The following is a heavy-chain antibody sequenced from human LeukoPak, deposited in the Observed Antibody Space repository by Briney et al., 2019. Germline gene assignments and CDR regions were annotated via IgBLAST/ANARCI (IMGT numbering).Heavy chain of an antibody. D-gene: IGHD3-10*01. CDR1: GFTFGDYA. V-gene: IGHV3-49*03. CDR3: TRDPFLPGATVGYYYGMDV. CDR2: IRSRDYGGTT. Sequence: PGGSLRLSCTASGFTFGDYAMSWFRQAPRKGLEWVGFIRSRDYGGTTEYAASVKGRFTISRDDSKSIAYLQMNSLKTEDTAVYYWTRDPFLPGATVGYYYGMDVWGQGTTVTVSS. J-gene: IGHJ6*02.